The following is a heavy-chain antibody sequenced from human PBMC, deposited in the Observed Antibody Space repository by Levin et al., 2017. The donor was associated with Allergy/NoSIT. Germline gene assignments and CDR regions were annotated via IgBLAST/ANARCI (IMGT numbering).Heavy chain of an antibody. D-gene: IGHD5-24*01. CDR2: INSEGTAT. CDR1: GFTFSSYW. Sequence: GGSLRLPCAASGFTFSSYWMHWVRQTPGKGLVWVARINSEGTATRYADFVKGRFTISRDNPKNTLYLQMNSLRAEGTAVYHCTRAGLEVRPEMGLLSWFDPWGQGTQVTVSS. V-gene: IGHV3-74*01. CDR3: TRAGLEVRPEMGLLSWFDP. J-gene: IGHJ5*02.